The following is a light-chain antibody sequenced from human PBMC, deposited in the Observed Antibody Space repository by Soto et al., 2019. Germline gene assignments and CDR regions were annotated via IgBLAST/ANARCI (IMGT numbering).Light chain of an antibody. J-gene: IGLJ2*01. CDR1: SSNIGGNS. Sequence: QSVLTQPPSASGTPGQRVTISCSGSSSNIGGNSVYWYQQLPGTAPKLLIYMNNQRPSGVPDRFSGSKSGTSASLAISGLRSEDEDCYYGAAWDDRWSGPAFGGGTKLTVL. CDR2: MNN. CDR3: AAWDDRWSGPA. V-gene: IGLV1-47*01.